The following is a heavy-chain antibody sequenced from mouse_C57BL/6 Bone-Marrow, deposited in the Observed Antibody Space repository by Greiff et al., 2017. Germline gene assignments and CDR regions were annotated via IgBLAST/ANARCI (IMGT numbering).Heavy chain of an antibody. CDR2: IPPNSGST. CDR3: SVGYPLYIDV. CDR1: GYTFTSYW. D-gene: IGHD2-2*01. Sequence: QVKLQQPGAELVKPGASVKLSCKASGYTFTSYWMHWVKQRPGQGLEWIGMIPPNSGSTNYNEKFKSKATLTVDKSSSTAYMQLSSLSSEDSAVYYCSVGYPLYIDVGGTVATVAVSS. J-gene: IGHJ1*03. V-gene: IGHV1-64*01.